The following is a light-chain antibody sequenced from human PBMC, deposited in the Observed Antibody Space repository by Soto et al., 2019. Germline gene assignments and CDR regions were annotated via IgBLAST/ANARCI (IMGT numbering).Light chain of an antibody. CDR3: QQSFSTPRT. CDR1: QTISTY. J-gene: IGKJ1*01. CDR2: GAS. V-gene: IGKV1-39*01. Sequence: IQMTQYPSPLSASVGDRVTITCRASQTISTYLNWYQQKPGKAPKLLIYGASSLQSGVPSRFSGSGSGTDFTLTISSLQPEDFGTYYCQQSFSTPRTFGQGTKVDIK.